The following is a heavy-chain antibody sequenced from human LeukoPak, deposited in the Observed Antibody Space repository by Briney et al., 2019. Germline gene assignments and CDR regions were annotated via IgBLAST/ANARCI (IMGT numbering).Heavy chain of an antibody. D-gene: IGHD3-10*01. V-gene: IGHV4-4*07. CDR1: GGSISSYY. CDR2: IYTSGST. Sequence: SETLSLTCTVSGGSISSYYWSWIRQPAGKGLEWIGRIYTSGSTNYNPSLKSRVTMSVDTSKNRFSLKLSSVTAADTAVYYCARDQVLGRYYYGSGSPGWFDPWGQGTLVTVSS. J-gene: IGHJ5*02. CDR3: ARDQVLGRYYYGSGSPGWFDP.